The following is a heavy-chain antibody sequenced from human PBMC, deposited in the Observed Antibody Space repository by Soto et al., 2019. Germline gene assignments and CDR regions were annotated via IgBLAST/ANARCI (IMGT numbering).Heavy chain of an antibody. CDR2: IRSKANSYAT. D-gene: IGHD5-18*01. Sequence: GGSLRLSCAASGFTFSGSAMHWVRQASGKGLEWVGRIRSKANSYATAYAASVKGRFTISRDDSKNTAYLQMNSLKTEDTAVYYCTRPLGGYSYGNYYYYMDVWGKRTTVTVSS. J-gene: IGHJ6*03. CDR1: GFTFSGSA. CDR3: TRPLGGYSYGNYYYYMDV. V-gene: IGHV3-73*01.